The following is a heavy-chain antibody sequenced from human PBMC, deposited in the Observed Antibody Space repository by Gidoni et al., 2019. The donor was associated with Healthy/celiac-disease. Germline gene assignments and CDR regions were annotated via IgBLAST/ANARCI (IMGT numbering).Heavy chain of an antibody. J-gene: IGHJ4*02. CDR2: IVVGSGNT. V-gene: IGHV1-58*01. CDR1: GFTFTSSA. D-gene: IGHD3-22*01. CDR3: AADPDYDSSGYYPPYFDY. Sequence: QMQLVQSGPEVKKPGTSVKVSCKASGFTFTSSAVQWVRQARGQRLEWIGWIVVGSGNTNYAQKFQERVTITRDMSTSTAYMELSSLRSEDTAVYYCAADPDYDSSGYYPPYFDYWGQGTLVTVSS.